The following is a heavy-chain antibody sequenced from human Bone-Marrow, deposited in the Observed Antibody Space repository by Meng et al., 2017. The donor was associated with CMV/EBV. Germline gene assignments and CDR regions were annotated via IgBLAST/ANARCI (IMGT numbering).Heavy chain of an antibody. J-gene: IGHJ6*02. CDR2: FDPEDGET. CDR1: GYTLTELS. CDR3: ARVSIGPNPRNTVTKYYYYYYGMDV. V-gene: IGHV1-24*01. D-gene: IGHD4-11*01. Sequence: ASVKVSCKVSGYTLTELSMHWVRQAPGKGLEWMGGFDPEDGETIYAQKFQGRVTMTEDTSTDTAYMELSSLRSEDTAVYSCARVSIGPNPRNTVTKYYYYYYGMDVWGQGTTVTVSS.